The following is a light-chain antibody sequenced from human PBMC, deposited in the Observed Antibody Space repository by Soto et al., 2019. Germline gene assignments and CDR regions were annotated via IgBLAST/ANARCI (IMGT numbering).Light chain of an antibody. CDR2: GAS. J-gene: IGKJ1*01. CDR1: QCVISIY. V-gene: IGKV3-20*01. CDR3: HKYGSSPRT. Sequence: IGFTQSPGTLSLSLGERAILSCMASQCVISIYLVWYLQKPGLAPSLLIYGASIRATGIPDRFSGSWSGTAFTLTISRLEPEDCALYYCHKYGSSPRTFGQGTKVEMK.